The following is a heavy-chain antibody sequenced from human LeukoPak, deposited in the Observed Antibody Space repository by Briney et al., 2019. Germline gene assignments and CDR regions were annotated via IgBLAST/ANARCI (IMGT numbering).Heavy chain of an antibody. V-gene: IGHV3-30-3*01. CDR3: ARDSRFDY. CDR2: ISYDGSNK. J-gene: IGHJ4*02. Sequence: GGSLRLSCAASGFTFSSYAMHWVRQAPGKGLEWEAVISYDGSNKYYADSVKGRFTISGDNSKNTLYLQMNSLRAEDTAVYYCARDSRFDYWGQGTLVTVSS. CDR1: GFTFSSYA.